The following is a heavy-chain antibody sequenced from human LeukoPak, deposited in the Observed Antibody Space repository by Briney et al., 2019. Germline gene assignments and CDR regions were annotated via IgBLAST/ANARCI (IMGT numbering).Heavy chain of an antibody. J-gene: IGHJ4*02. D-gene: IGHD1-26*01. CDR3: ARVKFVGATKFDY. Sequence: SETLSLTCAVYGGSFSGYYWSWIRQPPGKGLEWIGEINHSGSTNYNLSLKSRVTISVDTSKNQFSLKLSSVTAADTAVYYCARVKFVGATKFDYWGQGTLVTVTS. CDR2: INHSGST. CDR1: GGSFSGYY. V-gene: IGHV4-34*01.